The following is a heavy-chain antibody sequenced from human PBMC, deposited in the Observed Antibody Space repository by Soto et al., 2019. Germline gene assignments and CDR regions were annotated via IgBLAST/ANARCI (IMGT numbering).Heavy chain of an antibody. CDR2: ISGSGGST. CDR3: AKDVVSSYYDFWSGYHYDHDAFDI. V-gene: IGHV3-23*01. J-gene: IGHJ3*02. Sequence: GGSLRLSCAASGFTFSSYAMSWVRQAPGKGLEWVSAISGSGGSTYYADSVKGRFTISRDNSKNTLYLQMNSLRAEDTAVYYCAKDVVSSYYDFWSGYHYDHDAFDIWGQGTMVTVSS. CDR1: GFTFSSYA. D-gene: IGHD3-3*01.